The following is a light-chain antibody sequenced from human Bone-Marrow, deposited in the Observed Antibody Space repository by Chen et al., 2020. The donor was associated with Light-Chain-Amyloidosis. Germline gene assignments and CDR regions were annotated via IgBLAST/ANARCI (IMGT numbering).Light chain of an antibody. CDR2: DAS. Sequence: EFVLTQSPATLSLSPGEIATLSCRASQSVGSYLAWYQQNPGQAPKLLIYDASNRAIGISARFSGIRSGTEFTLTNSSLEPVGFACGYCQQRGNRPRALTFGGGTKVEIK. CDR1: QSVGSY. CDR3: QQRGNRPRALT. V-gene: IGKV3-11*01. J-gene: IGKJ4*01.